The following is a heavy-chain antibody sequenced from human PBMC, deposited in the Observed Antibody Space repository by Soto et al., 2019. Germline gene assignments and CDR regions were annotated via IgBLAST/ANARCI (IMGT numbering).Heavy chain of an antibody. Sequence: PGGSLRLSCAASGFTFSSYAMSWVRQAPGKGLEWVSAISGSGGSTYYADSVKGRFTISRDNSKNTLYLQMNSLRAEDTAVYYCAKDRVAARQYYYYYGMDVWGQGTTVTVSS. J-gene: IGHJ6*02. CDR1: GFTFSSYA. CDR3: AKDRVAARQYYYYYGMDV. V-gene: IGHV3-23*01. D-gene: IGHD6-6*01. CDR2: ISGSGGST.